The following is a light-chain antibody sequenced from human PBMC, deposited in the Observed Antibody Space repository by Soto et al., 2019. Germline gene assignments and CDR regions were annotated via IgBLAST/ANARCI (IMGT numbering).Light chain of an antibody. CDR1: QSVFSS. Sequence: EIVMTQSPATLSVSPWERATLSCRASQSVFSSLAWYQQRPGQAPRLLIYGSATRATGIPARFSGSGSGTEFTLTISSLQSEDSAVYYCQQYNNWPLTFGQGTRLEIK. V-gene: IGKV3-15*01. J-gene: IGKJ5*01. CDR3: QQYNNWPLT. CDR2: GSA.